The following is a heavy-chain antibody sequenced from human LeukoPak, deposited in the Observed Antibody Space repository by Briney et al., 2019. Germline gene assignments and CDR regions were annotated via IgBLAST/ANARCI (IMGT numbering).Heavy chain of an antibody. CDR3: ATVSGSSGWFDP. CDR1: GGSISSYY. J-gene: IGHJ5*02. V-gene: IGHV4-39*07. Sequence: SETLSLTCTVSGGSISSYYWGWVRQPPGKGLEWIGSIYFSGSTYYNPSLKSRVTMSVDTSKNQFSLKLSSVTAADTAVYYCATVSGSSGWFDPWGQGTLVTVSS. CDR2: IYFSGST. D-gene: IGHD6-6*01.